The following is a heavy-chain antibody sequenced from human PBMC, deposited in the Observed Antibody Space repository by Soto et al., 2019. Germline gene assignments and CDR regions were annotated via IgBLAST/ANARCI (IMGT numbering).Heavy chain of an antibody. CDR3: GHEGFHHGLGN. V-gene: IGHV4-4*02. CDR1: GDSISSPNC. D-gene: IGHD6-19*01. CDR2: MFASGSS. J-gene: IGHJ6*02. Sequence: PSETLSLTCAVSGDSISSPNCCSWYRQPPGKGLELIGEMFASGSSNYNPSLNGRVTISLDTSKNHFSLKLTSLAAADTAIYYCGHEGFHHGLGNCGEGISVTGSS.